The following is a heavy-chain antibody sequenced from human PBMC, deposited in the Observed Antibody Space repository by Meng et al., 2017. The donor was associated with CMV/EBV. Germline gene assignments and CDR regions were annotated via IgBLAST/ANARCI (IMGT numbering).Heavy chain of an antibody. J-gene: IGHJ4*02. CDR2: INQDGTKI. CDR1: GFTFSWYW. V-gene: IGHV3-7*01. Sequence: GESLKISCAASGFTFSWYWMTWVRKAPGKGLEWVVNINQDGTKIYYVDSVKGRFTVSRDNARNSVYLQLNSLTVEDTAVYYCARIGYTSSSLDYWGRGALVTVSS. CDR3: ARIGYTSSSLDY. D-gene: IGHD5-18*01.